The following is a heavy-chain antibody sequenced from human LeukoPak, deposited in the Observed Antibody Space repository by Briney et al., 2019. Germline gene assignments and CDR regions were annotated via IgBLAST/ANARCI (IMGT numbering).Heavy chain of an antibody. J-gene: IGHJ4*02. Sequence: ASVKVSCKASGYTFTDYYLHWARQAPGQGLEWMGWINPNSGGTNYAQKFQGGVTLTRDTSMSTAYMEISRLTSDDTAVYYCARDNLEASWGSPGDYWGQGTLVTVSS. CDR1: GYTFTDYY. D-gene: IGHD2-2*01. CDR3: ARDNLEASWGSPGDY. CDR2: INPNSGGT. V-gene: IGHV1-2*02.